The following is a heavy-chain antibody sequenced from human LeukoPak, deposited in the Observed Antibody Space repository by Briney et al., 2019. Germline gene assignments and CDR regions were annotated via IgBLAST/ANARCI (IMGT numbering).Heavy chain of an antibody. CDR2: ISGSGGST. CDR1: KFNFNSYG. CDR3: AKDYYDSSPYYYGMDV. V-gene: IGHV3-23*01. Sequence: GGSLRLSCTTSKFNFNSYGMTWVRQAPGKGLEWVSSISGSGGSTQYAASVRGRFTISRDNSKNTLYLQMNSLRAEDTAVYYCAKDYYDSSPYYYGMDVWGQGTTVTVSS. J-gene: IGHJ6*02. D-gene: IGHD3-22*01.